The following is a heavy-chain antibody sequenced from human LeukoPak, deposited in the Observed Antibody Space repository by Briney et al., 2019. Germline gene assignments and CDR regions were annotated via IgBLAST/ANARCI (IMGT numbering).Heavy chain of an antibody. V-gene: IGHV1-46*01. CDR2: INPSGGSA. D-gene: IGHD1-26*01. J-gene: IGHJ3*02. CDR3: ARDTGGIVGAIMAFDI. Sequence: ASVKVSCKASGYTFTSYYMHWVRQAPGQGLEWMGIINPSGGSASYAQKFQGRVTMTTDTSTSTAYMELRSLRSDDTAVYYCARDTGGIVGAIMAFDIWGQGTMVTVSS. CDR1: GYTFTSYY.